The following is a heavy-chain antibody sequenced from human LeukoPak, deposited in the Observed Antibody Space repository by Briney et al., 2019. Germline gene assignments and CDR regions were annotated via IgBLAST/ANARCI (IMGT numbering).Heavy chain of an antibody. D-gene: IGHD2-21*02. J-gene: IGHJ4*02. Sequence: GRSLRLSCGASGFTFSSYAMHWVRRAPGKGLVWVSRINTDGRSTDYADSVKGRFTISRDNAKNTLYLQMNSLRAEDTAVYYCTRDAGTAGAERLDYWGQGTLSPSPQ. CDR3: TRDAGTAGAERLDY. V-gene: IGHV3-74*01. CDR2: INTDGRST. CDR1: GFTFSSYA.